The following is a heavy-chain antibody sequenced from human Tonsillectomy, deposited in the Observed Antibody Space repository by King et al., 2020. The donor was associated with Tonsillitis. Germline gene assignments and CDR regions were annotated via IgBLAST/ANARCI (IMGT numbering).Heavy chain of an antibody. J-gene: IGHJ4*02. CDR2: IYPGDSDT. V-gene: IGHV5-51*01. Sequence: VQLVESGAEVKKPGESLKISCKGSGNSFTSYWIGWVRQMPGKGLEWMGIIYPGDSDTRYSPSFQGQVTISADKSISTAYLQWSSLKASDTAMYYCARGEVGYYYDSSGEYYFDYWGQGTLVTVSS. CDR3: ARGEVGYYYDSSGEYYFDY. CDR1: GNSFTSYW. D-gene: IGHD3-22*01.